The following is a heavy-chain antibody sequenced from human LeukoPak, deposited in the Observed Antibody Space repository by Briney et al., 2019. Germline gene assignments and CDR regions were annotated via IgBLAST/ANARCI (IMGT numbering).Heavy chain of an antibody. D-gene: IGHD3-3*01. Sequence: PGGSLRLSCAASGFTLSSYAMSWVRQAPGKGLEWVSSISSSSSYIYYADSVKGRFTISRDNAKNSLYLQTNSLRAEDTAVYYCASTPPSYYDFWSGYSTPGWFDPWGQGTLVTVSS. J-gene: IGHJ5*02. CDR1: GFTLSSYA. V-gene: IGHV3-21*01. CDR3: ASTPPSYYDFWSGYSTPGWFDP. CDR2: ISSSSSYI.